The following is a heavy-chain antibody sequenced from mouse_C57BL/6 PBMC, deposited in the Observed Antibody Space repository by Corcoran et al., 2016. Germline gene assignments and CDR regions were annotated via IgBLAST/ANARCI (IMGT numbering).Heavy chain of an antibody. Sequence: QSQMVQSGPELKKPGETVKISCKASGYTFTTYGMSWVKQAPGKGLKWLGCINAYSGVPTYADDFKGRFAFSLETSASTAYLQINNLKNEDTATYFCARRDYGRAWFAYWGQGTLVTVSA. CDR1: GYTFTTYG. CDR3: ARRDYGRAWFAY. CDR2: INAYSGVP. V-gene: IGHV9-3*01. J-gene: IGHJ3*01. D-gene: IGHD1-1*01.